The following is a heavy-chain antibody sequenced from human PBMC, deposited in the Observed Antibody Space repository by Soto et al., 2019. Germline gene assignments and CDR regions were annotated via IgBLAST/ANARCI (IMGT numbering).Heavy chain of an antibody. CDR3: ARGGVSTRTFDY. V-gene: IGHV5-51*01. D-gene: IGHD3-3*01. CDR1: GYKFAGYW. Sequence: PGQSLKISCKGSGYKFAGYWIAWVRQMPGKGVELMGIIYPSDSDTRYRPSFQGQVTISADKSISSAYLQWSSLRASDTAMYYCARGGVSTRTFDYWGQGTLVTVSS. J-gene: IGHJ4*02. CDR2: IYPSDSDT.